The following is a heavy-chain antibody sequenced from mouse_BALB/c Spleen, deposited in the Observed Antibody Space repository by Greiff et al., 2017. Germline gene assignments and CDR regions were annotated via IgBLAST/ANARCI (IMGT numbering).Heavy chain of an antibody. CDR1: GFTFSSYT. D-gene: IGHD1-1*01. Sequence: EVMLVESGGGLVKPGGSLKLSCAASGFTFSSYTMSWVRQTPEKRLEWVATISSGGSYTYYPDSVKGRFTISRDNAKNTLYLQMSSLKSEDTAMYYCTRERDYGRFDYWGQGTTLTVSS. J-gene: IGHJ2*01. CDR2: ISSGGSYT. V-gene: IGHV5-6-4*01. CDR3: TRERDYGRFDY.